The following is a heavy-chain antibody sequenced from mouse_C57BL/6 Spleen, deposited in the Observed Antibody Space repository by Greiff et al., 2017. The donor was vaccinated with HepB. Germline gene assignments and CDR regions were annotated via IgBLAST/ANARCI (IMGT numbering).Heavy chain of an antibody. D-gene: IGHD1-1*01. CDR2: IDPSDSET. CDR1: GYTFTSYW. J-gene: IGHJ2*01. CDR3: ARLSGSSYVDY. V-gene: IGHV1-52*01. Sequence: QVHVKQPGAELVRPGSSVKLSCKASGYTFTSYWMHWVKQRPIQGLEWIGNIDPSDSETHYNQKFKDKATLTVDKSSSTAYMQLSSLTSEDSAVYYCARLSGSSYVDYWGQGTTLTVSS.